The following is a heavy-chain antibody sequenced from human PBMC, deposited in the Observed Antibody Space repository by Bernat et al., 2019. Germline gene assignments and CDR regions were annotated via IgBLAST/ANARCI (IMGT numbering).Heavy chain of an antibody. CDR1: GFSFSSYS. Sequence: EVQLVESGGGLVQPGGSLRLSFAASGFSFSSYSMNWVRQAPGKGPEWVSFISFNIGTSHYAAAVKRRFTISRENDKNSLYLQMNSRRAEDTAVYYCARRGGSGYVIQWGQGTLVTVSS. CDR3: ARRGGSGYVIQ. V-gene: IGHV3-48*01. J-gene: IGHJ4*02. CDR2: ISFNIGTS. D-gene: IGHD3-3*01.